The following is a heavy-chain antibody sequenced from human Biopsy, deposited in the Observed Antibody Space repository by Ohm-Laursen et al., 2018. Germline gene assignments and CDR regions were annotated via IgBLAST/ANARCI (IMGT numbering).Heavy chain of an antibody. D-gene: IGHD4-23*01. Sequence: TLSLTCTVSGGSFTGHYWSWIRQPPGKGLEWIGHISCTGYTSYNASLKSRVTISVDTSRNHFSLRLSSLTAADTAVHYCARGSNDSGGLYFPRWGQGTLLTVSS. CDR3: ARGSNDSGGLYFPR. J-gene: IGHJ4*02. CDR1: GGSFTGHY. V-gene: IGHV4-59*11. CDR2: ISCTGYT.